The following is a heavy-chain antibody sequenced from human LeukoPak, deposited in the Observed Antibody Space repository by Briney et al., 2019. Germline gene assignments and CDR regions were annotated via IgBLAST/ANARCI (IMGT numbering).Heavy chain of an antibody. V-gene: IGHV1-18*01. CDR1: GYTFTSYG. CDR3: ARDFDYSNYYYYYMDV. D-gene: IGHD4-11*01. CDR2: ISAYNGNT. Sequence: ASVKVSCKASGYTFTSYGISWVRQAPGQGLESMGWISAYNGNTNYAQKLQGRVTMTTDTSTSTAYMELRSLRSDDTAVYYCARDFDYSNYYYYYMDVWGKGTTVTVSS. J-gene: IGHJ6*03.